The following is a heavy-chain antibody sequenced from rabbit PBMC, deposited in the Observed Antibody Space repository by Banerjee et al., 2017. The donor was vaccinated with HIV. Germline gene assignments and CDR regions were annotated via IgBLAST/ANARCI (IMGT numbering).Heavy chain of an antibody. Sequence: QEQLEESGGGLVQPEGSLTLTCTASGFSFSSSYYMCWVRQAPGKGLEWIGCIYAGSSGSTYYASWAKGRFTISKASSTTVTLQMTSLTAADTATYFCARDTHTSSRWDLWGQGTLVTVS. CDR3: ARDTHTSSRWDL. J-gene: IGHJ4*01. CDR2: IYAGSSGST. V-gene: IGHV1S45*01. CDR1: GFSFSSSYY. D-gene: IGHD1-1*01.